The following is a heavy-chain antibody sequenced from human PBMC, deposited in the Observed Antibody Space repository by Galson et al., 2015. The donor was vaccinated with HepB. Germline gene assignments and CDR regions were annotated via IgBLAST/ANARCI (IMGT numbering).Heavy chain of an antibody. Sequence: SLRLSCAASGFTFSSYAMSWVRQAPGKGLEWVSAVKGDGISTYYANSVKGRFTISRDNSKNTLFLQMNSLRAEDTAVYYCAKRLHYDSTGYYRRGYFDYWGQGTLVTVSS. J-gene: IGHJ4*02. V-gene: IGHV3-23*01. D-gene: IGHD3-22*01. CDR2: VKGDGIST. CDR3: AKRLHYDSTGYYRRGYFDY. CDR1: GFTFSSYA.